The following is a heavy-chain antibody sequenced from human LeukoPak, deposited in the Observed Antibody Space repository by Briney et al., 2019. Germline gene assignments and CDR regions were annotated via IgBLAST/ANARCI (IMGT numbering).Heavy chain of an antibody. CDR1: GLTVSSNY. CDR3: ARDSVYSYAYWFGP. J-gene: IGHJ5*02. V-gene: IGHV3-53*01. Sequence: PRGSLRLSCAASGLTVSSNYMSWVRQAPGKGLEWVSVIYSGGSTYYADSVKGRFTISRDNSKNTLYLQMNSLRAEGKAVYYCARDSVYSYAYWFGPWGQGTLVTVSS. CDR2: IYSGGST. D-gene: IGHD5-18*01.